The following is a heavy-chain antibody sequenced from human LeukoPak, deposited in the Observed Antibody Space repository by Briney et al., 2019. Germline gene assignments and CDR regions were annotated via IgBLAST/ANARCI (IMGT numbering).Heavy chain of an antibody. J-gene: IGHJ4*02. D-gene: IGHD2-15*01. CDR1: GDSISSGNYY. V-gene: IGHV4-30-4*01. Sequence: SETLSLTCTVSGDSISSGNYYWSWIRQPPGKGLEWIGYIFYSGSTYYNPSLKSRVTISVDTSKNQFSLKLSSVTAADTAVYYCAADVIAPRKYFNYGGRGTRVTVSS. CDR2: IFYSGST. CDR3: AADVIAPRKYFNY.